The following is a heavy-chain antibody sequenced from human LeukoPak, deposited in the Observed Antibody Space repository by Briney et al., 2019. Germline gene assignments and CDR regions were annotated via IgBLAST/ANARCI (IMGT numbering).Heavy chain of an antibody. J-gene: IGHJ4*02. V-gene: IGHV1-69-2*01. CDR2: VDPEDGET. CDR3: ATTTAVGATVFLDY. Sequence: ASVKVSCKVSGYTFTDYYMHWVQQAPGKGLEWMGLVDPEDGETIYAEEFQGRVTITADTSTDTAYMELSSLRSEDTAVYYCATTTAVGATVFLDYWGQGTLVTVSS. D-gene: IGHD1-26*01. CDR1: GYTFTDYY.